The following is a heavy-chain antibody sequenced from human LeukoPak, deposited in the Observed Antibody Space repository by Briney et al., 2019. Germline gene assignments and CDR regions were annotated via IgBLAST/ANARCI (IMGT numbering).Heavy chain of an antibody. D-gene: IGHD2-8*01. CDR2: ISGSGGVT. Sequence: SGGSLRLSCAASGFTFNDYYMTWIRQAPGKGLEWVSAISGSGGVTYYADSVKGRFTISRDNSNNTLYLQMNSLRAEDTAVYYCAKDPDCTSGVCYTFFDYWGQGTLVTVSS. V-gene: IGHV3-23*01. CDR1: GFTFNDYY. CDR3: AKDPDCTSGVCYTFFDY. J-gene: IGHJ4*02.